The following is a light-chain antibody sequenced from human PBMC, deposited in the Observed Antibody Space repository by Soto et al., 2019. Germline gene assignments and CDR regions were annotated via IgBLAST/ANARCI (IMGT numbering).Light chain of an antibody. CDR2: SNN. CDR1: SSNIGSNN. V-gene: IGLV1-44*01. Sequence: QSVLTQPPSASGTPGQRVTISCSGSSSNIGSNNVNSYQQLPGTAPKLLIYSNNQRPSGVPDGFSGSKSGTSASLAISGLQSEDEADYYCAAWDDSLNGPVFGTGTKLTVL. CDR3: AAWDDSLNGPV. J-gene: IGLJ1*01.